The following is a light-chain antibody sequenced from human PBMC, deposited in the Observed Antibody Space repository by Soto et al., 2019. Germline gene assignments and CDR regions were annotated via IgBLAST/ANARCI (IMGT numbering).Light chain of an antibody. J-gene: IGLJ2*01. Sequence: QAVVTQPPSASGTPGQRVSISCSGARSNIAVNSVDWYQQLPGTAPKVLIYANNQRPSGVPDRFSGSKSGTSASLAINGLLSDDEAHYFCAAWDDSLNGLVFGGGTKLTVL. CDR3: AAWDDSLNGLV. V-gene: IGLV1-44*01. CDR1: RSNIAVNS. CDR2: ANN.